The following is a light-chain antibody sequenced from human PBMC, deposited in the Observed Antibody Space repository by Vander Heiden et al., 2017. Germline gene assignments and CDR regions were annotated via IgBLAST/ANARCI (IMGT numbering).Light chain of an antibody. V-gene: IGLV3-21*02. CDR2: DGS. CDR1: YIGDKS. J-gene: IGLJ3*02. CDR3: QVWDGISDHPNWV. Sequence: SYVLPQPPSVSVAPGQTARITCGGNYIGDKSVHWYQLKPGQAPVLVVYDGSDRPSGIPERFSGSNSGNTATLTISRVEAGDEADYYCQVWDGISDHPNWVFGGGTKLTVL.